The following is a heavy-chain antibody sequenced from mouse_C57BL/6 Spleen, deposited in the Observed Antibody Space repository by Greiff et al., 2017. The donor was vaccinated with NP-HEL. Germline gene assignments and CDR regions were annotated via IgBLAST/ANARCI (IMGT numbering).Heavy chain of an antibody. CDR2: IDPSDSYT. J-gene: IGHJ2*01. D-gene: IGHD1-1*01. CDR3: ARYYGSLDY. V-gene: IGHV1-69*01. Sequence: VQLQQPGAELVMPGASVKLSCKASGYTFTSYWMHWVKQRPGQGLEWIGEIDPSDSYTNYNQKFKGKSTLTVDKSSSTAYMQLSSLTSEDSAVYYCARYYGSLDYWGQGTTLTVSS. CDR1: GYTFTSYW.